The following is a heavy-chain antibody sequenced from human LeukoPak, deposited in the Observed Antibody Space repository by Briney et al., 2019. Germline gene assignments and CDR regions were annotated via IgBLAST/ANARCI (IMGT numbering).Heavy chain of an antibody. J-gene: IGHJ4*02. CDR1: GFTFSSYG. Sequence: PGGSLRLSCAASGFTFSSYGMHWVRQAPGKGLEWVAVISYDGSNKYYADSVKGRFTISRDNSKNTLYLQMNSLRAEDTAVYYCAKGSRSIAVDNLCDYWGQGSLVTVSS. D-gene: IGHD6-19*01. CDR3: AKGSRSIAVDNLCDY. CDR2: ISYDGSNK. V-gene: IGHV3-30*18.